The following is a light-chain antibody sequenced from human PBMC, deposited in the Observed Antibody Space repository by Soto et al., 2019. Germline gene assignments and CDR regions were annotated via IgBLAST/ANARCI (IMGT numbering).Light chain of an antibody. V-gene: IGLV2-14*01. CDR3: SSYTNSSPLGV. CDR1: TSDVGGYNY. J-gene: IGLJ2*01. CDR2: DVS. Sequence: QSVLTQPASVSGSPGQSITISCTGTTSDVGGYNYVSWYQQHPGKAPKLMIYDVSNRPSGVSNRFSGSKSGNTASLTISGLQAEDEADYYCSSYTNSSPLGVFGGGTKLTVL.